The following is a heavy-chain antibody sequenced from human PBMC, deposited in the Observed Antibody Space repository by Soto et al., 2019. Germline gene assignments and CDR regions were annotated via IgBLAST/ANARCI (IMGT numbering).Heavy chain of an antibody. CDR3: AKQPASIRTFDY. CDR2: ITGGGGGRT. Sequence: PGGSLRHSCAVSGFTFTNHAINWFRAAPGKGLEWVSTITGGGGGRTNYADSVKGRFTISRDNSKNTLYLQMNSLRAEDTAVYYCAKQPASIRTFDYWGQGALVTVSS. D-gene: IGHD2-2*01. J-gene: IGHJ4*02. V-gene: IGHV3-23*01. CDR1: GFTFTNHA.